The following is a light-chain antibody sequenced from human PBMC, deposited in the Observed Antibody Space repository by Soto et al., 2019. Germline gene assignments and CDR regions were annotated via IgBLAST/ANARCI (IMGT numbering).Light chain of an antibody. V-gene: IGLV2-14*01. CDR3: SSYTSSSTWV. CDR1: SSDVGGYNY. Sequence: QSALTQPASVSGSPGQSITISCTGTSSDVGGYNYVSWYQQHPGKAPKLIIYEVNNRPSGVSNRVSGSKSGNTASLTISGLQAEDEAEYYCSSYTSSSTWVFGTGTNLTVL. J-gene: IGLJ1*01. CDR2: EVN.